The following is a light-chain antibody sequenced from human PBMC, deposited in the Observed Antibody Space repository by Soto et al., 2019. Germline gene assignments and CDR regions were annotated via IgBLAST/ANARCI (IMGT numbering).Light chain of an antibody. CDR1: SSDVGGYNY. V-gene: IGLV2-14*03. CDR3: SSYTTSNTRQIV. Sequence: QSVLTQPASVSGSPGQSITISCTGTSSDVGGYNYVSWYQHRPGKAPKLMIFDVSNRPSGVSNRFSGSKSGNTASLTISGLQPEDEADYYCSSYTTSNTRQIVFGTGTRSPS. J-gene: IGLJ1*01. CDR2: DVS.